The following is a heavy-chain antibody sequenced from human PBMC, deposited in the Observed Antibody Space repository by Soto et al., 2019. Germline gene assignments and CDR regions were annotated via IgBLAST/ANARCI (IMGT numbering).Heavy chain of an antibody. CDR3: AKDRYGDYGGIDY. V-gene: IGHV3-23*01. Sequence: LRLSCAASGFTFSSYAMSWVRQAPGKGLEWVSAISGSGGSTYYADSVKGRFTISRDNSKNTLYLQMNSLRAEDTAVYYCAKDRYGDYGGIDYWGQGTMATVSS. J-gene: IGHJ4*02. CDR1: GFTFSSYA. D-gene: IGHD4-17*01. CDR2: ISGSGGST.